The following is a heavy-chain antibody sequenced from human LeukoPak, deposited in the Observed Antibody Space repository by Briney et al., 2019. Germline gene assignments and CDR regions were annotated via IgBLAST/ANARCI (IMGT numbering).Heavy chain of an antibody. J-gene: IGHJ5*02. CDR2: INASGGST. V-gene: IGHV1-46*01. CDR1: GYRFTSYY. D-gene: IGHD6-13*01. CDR3: ARDLIAAAGTTWFDP. Sequence: ASVKVSCKASGYRFTSYYMHWVRQAPGQGLEWMGIINASGGSTTYAQKFQGRVTMTRDTSTSTVYMELSSLRSEDTAVYYCARDLIAAAGTTWFDPWGQGTLVTVSP.